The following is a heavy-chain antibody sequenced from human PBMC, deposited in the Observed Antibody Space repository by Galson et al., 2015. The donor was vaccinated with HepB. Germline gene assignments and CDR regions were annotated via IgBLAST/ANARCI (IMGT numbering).Heavy chain of an antibody. V-gene: IGHV7-4-1*02. CDR3: ARVRSYDYVWGSYRYDQYYFDY. D-gene: IGHD3-16*02. CDR1: GYTFTSYA. Sequence: SVKVSCKASGYTFTSYAMNWVRQAPGQGLEWMGWINTNTGNPTYAQGFTGRFVFSLDTSVSTAYLQISSLKAEDTAVYYCARVRSYDYVWGSYRYDQYYFDYWGQGTLVTVSS. J-gene: IGHJ4*02. CDR2: INTNTGNP.